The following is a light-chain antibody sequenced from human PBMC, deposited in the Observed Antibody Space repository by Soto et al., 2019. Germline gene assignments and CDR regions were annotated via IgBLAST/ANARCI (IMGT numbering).Light chain of an antibody. J-gene: IGKJ1*01. V-gene: IGKV1-5*03. Sequence: DIQITLSPYTLSASVGDRFTITCRASQSISSWLAWYQQKPGKAPKLLIYKASSLESGVPSRFSGSGSGTEFTLTISSLQPDDFATYYCQQYNSYWTFGQGTKVAIK. CDR2: KAS. CDR1: QSISSW. CDR3: QQYNSYWT.